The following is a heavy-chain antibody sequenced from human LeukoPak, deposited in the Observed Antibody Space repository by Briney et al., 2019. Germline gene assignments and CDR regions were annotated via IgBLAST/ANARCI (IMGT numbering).Heavy chain of an antibody. V-gene: IGHV4-39*01. Sequence: SETLSLTCTVSGDSISSSSYYWGWIRQPPEKGLEWIESIYYSGSTYYRPSLKSRLTISVDTSKNQFSLRLTSVTAADRAVYYCASAPRRGSIGGLDYWGQGILVTVSS. CDR3: ASAPRRGSIGGLDY. CDR2: IYYSGST. J-gene: IGHJ4*02. CDR1: GDSISSSSYY. D-gene: IGHD3-10*01.